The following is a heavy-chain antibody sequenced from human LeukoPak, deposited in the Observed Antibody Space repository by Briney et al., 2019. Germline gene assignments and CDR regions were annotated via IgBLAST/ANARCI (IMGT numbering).Heavy chain of an antibody. CDR2: IYTSGST. CDR3: ARGRQVVVYAFDI. V-gene: IGHV4-61*02. J-gene: IGHJ3*02. D-gene: IGHD2-15*01. Sequence: MSSETLSLTCTVSGGSISSGSYYWSWIRQPAGKGLEWIGRIYTSGSTTYNPSLKSRVTISVDTSKNQFSLKLSSVTAADTAVYYCARGRQVVVYAFDIWGQGAMVTVSS. CDR1: GGSISSGSYY.